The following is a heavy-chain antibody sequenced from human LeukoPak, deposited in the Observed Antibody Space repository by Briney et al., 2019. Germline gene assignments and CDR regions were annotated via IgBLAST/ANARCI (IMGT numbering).Heavy chain of an antibody. Sequence: SETLSLTCTVSGGSISSYQWSWLRQPPGKGLDWIGYIYYSGSTKYNPSLKSRVTISIDTSKNQFSLKLSSVTAADTAVYYCARLRAVADAFDIWGPGTMVNVSS. V-gene: IGHV4-59*08. D-gene: IGHD6-19*01. CDR2: IYYSGST. J-gene: IGHJ3*02. CDR1: GGSISSYQ. CDR3: ARLRAVADAFDI.